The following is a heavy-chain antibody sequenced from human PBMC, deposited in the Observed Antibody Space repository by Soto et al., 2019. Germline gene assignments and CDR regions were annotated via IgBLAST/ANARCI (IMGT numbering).Heavy chain of an antibody. CDR1: GDTFTFYS. D-gene: IGHD3-10*01. V-gene: IGHV1-69*02. J-gene: IGHJ4*02. CDR3: ASSYGSGYRAFDY. CDR2: INPILSMS. Sequence: QVQLGQSGAEVKKPGSSVRVSCKASGDTFTFYSINWVRQAPGLGLEWMGRINPILSMSNYAQRFQGRVTMTADKSTSTAYMELSSLRSEDTAMYYCASSYGSGYRAFDYWGQGALVTVS.